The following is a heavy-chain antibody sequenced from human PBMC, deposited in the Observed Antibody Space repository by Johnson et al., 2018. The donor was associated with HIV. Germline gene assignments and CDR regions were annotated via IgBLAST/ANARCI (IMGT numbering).Heavy chain of an antibody. Sequence: VQLVEFGGGVVQPGRSLRLSCAASGFTFSSYWMSWVRQAPGKGLEWVANIKQDGSEKYYVDSVKGRFTISRDNAKNSLYLQMNSLRAEDTAVYYCARDRSWIQLWFDAFDIWGQGTMVTVSS. D-gene: IGHD5-18*01. V-gene: IGHV3-7*01. CDR1: GFTFSSYW. CDR2: IKQDGSEK. CDR3: ARDRSWIQLWFDAFDI. J-gene: IGHJ3*02.